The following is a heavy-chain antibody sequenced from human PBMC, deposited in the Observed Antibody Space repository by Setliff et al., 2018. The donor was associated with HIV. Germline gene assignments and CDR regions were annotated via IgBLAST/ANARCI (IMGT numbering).Heavy chain of an antibody. CDR2: INHSGST. Sequence: PSETLSLTCTVSGGSISSYYWSWIRQPPGKGLEWIGEINHSGSTNYNPSLKSRVTISVDTSKNQFSLKLTSVTAADTAVYYCARGRDYVWGSYRPRRYYYYNMDVWGKGTTVTVSS. CDR1: GGSISSYY. D-gene: IGHD3-16*02. CDR3: ARGRDYVWGSYRPRRYYYYNMDV. J-gene: IGHJ6*03. V-gene: IGHV4-34*01.